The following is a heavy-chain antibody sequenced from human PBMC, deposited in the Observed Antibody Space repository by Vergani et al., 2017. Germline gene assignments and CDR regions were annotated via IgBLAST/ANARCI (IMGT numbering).Heavy chain of an antibody. V-gene: IGHV3-23*04. CDR3: AKQYFVSGNYLFDY. CDR2: ISGSGVSA. D-gene: IGHD3-10*01. Sequence: QLVESGGGWVQPGGSLRLTCAASEFTFSNYAMNWVRQAPGKGLEWVSGISGSGVSAYYTDSVKGRFTISRDNSKTMLFLQMNNLRTEDTAIYYCAKQYFVSGNYLFDYWGQGTLVTVSS. CDR1: EFTFSNYA. J-gene: IGHJ4*02.